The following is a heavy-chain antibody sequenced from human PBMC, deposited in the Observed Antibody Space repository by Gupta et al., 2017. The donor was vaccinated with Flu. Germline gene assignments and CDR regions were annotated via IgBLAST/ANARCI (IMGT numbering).Heavy chain of an antibody. CDR2: AYYRSKWYY. CDR1: SGNTAA. J-gene: IGHJ4*02. V-gene: IGHV6-1*01. D-gene: IGHD6-13*01. CDR3: ERENSGGRLDY. Sequence: SGNTAAWHWIRESPTKGVEWLGRAYYRSKWYYNYAVSVKSRVTINPDTSMNQFSLQLNTVTPEDTAIVDCERENSGGRLDYWGQGTLVTVSS.